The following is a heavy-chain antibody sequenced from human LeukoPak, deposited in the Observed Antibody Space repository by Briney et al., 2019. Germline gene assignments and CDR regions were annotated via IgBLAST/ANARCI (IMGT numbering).Heavy chain of an antibody. J-gene: IGHJ4*02. V-gene: IGHV1-2*02. CDR2: INPNSGGT. CDR1: EYTFTGYY. Sequence: ASVKVSCKASEYTFTGYYMHWVRQAPGQGLEWMGWINPNSGGTNYAQKFQGRVTMTRDTSLSTAYMELSRLRSDDTAVYYCARDQAGVMMWDYWGQGTLVTVSS. CDR3: ARDQAGVMMWDY. D-gene: IGHD3-16*01.